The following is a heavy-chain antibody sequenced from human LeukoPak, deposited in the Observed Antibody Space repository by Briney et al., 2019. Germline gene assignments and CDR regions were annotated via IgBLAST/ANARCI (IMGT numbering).Heavy chain of an antibody. CDR3: ASTTQGEPRYWYFDL. CDR2: IYYSGST. V-gene: IGHV4-59*01. Sequence: SETLSLTCTVSGGSISSYYWSWIRQPPGKGLEWIGYIYYSGSTNYNPSLKSRVTISVDTSKNQFSLKLSSVTAADTAVYYCASTTQGEPRYWYFDLWGRGTLVTVSS. J-gene: IGHJ2*01. D-gene: IGHD3-16*01. CDR1: GGSISSYY.